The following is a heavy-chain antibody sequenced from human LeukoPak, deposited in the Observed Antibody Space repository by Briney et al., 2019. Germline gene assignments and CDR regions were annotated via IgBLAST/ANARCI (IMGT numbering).Heavy chain of an antibody. CDR1: GFTFSSYG. D-gene: IGHD3-10*01. CDR2: VHQDGSDK. Sequence: GGSLRLSCAASGFTFSSYGMHWVRQAPGKGLEWVASVHQDGSDKYYVDSVKGRFTVSRDNTKNSLYLQMNSLRAEDTAVYYCARHGEYCLDSWGQGTPVTVSS. J-gene: IGHJ4*02. CDR3: ARHGEYCLDS. V-gene: IGHV3-7*01.